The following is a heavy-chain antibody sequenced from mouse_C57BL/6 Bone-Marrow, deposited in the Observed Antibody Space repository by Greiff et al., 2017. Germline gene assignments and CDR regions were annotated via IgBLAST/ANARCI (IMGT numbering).Heavy chain of an antibody. CDR1: GFSLTSYG. Sequence: QVQLQQSGPGLVQPSQSLSITCTVSGFSLTSYGVHWVRQSPGKGLEWLGVIWSGGSTDYNAAFISRLSISKDNSKSQVFFKMNSLQADDTAIYYCARKSPPSHYYGISHFFYAMDYWGQGTSVTVSS. CDR3: ARKSPPSHYYGISHFFYAMDY. D-gene: IGHD1-1*01. J-gene: IGHJ4*01. V-gene: IGHV2-2*01. CDR2: IWSGGST.